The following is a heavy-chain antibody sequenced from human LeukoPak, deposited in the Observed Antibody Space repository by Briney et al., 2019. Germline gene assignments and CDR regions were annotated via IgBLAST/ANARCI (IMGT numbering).Heavy chain of an antibody. CDR2: ISYDGSNK. CDR3: ARAERYYDSSGYYRY. J-gene: IGHJ4*02. V-gene: IGHV3-30-3*01. D-gene: IGHD3-22*01. Sequence: PGGSLTLSCAASGLTFTSYAMHWVRQAPGKGLEWVAVISYDGSNKYYADSVKGRFTISRDNSKNTLYLQMNSLRAEDTAVYYCARAERYYDSSGYYRYWGQGTLVTVSS. CDR1: GLTFTSYA.